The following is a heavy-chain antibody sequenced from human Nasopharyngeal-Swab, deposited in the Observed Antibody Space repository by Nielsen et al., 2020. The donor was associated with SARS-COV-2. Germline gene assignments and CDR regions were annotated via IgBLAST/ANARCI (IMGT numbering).Heavy chain of an antibody. CDR2: IYYSGST. D-gene: IGHD6-19*01. Sequence: WIRQPPGKGLEWIGYIYYSGSTNYNPSHKSRVTISVDTSKNQFSLKQSSVTTADTAVYYCAKGYSSGWWGGATADWFDPWGQGTLVTVSS. CDR3: AKGYSSGWWGGATADWFDP. V-gene: IGHV4-61*06. J-gene: IGHJ5*02.